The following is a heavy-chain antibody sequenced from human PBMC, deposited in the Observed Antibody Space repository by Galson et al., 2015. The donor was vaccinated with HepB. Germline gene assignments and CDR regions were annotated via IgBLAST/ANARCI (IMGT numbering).Heavy chain of an antibody. J-gene: IGHJ3*02. V-gene: IGHV1-24*01. D-gene: IGHD3-22*01. CDR2: FDPEDGET. Sequence: SVKVSCKVSGYTLTVLSMHWVRQAPGKGLEWMGGFDPEDGETIYAQKFQGRVTMTEDTSTDTAYMELSSLRSEDTAVYYCARDGGIYDSSGYYHFDAFDIWGQGTMVTVSS. CDR3: ARDGGIYDSSGYYHFDAFDI. CDR1: GYTLTVLS.